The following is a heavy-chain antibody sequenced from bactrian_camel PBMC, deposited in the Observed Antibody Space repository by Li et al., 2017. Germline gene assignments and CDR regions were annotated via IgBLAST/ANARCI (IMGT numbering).Heavy chain of an antibody. V-gene: IGHV3S26*01. D-gene: IGHD1*01. CDR2: EDGDKMI. CDR1: GFDFDFRRAC. Sequence: HVQLVESGGGSAQAGGSLRLSCVASGFDFDFRRACMAWFRRPPGKARERVAEEDGDKMINYGDSVKGRFTISQDQAKNTVYLHMNNMKPEDTAMYYCATATDCRWTGYPTWTPMANYWGQGTQVTVS. CDR3: ATATDCRWTGYPTWTPMANY. J-gene: IGHJ4*01.